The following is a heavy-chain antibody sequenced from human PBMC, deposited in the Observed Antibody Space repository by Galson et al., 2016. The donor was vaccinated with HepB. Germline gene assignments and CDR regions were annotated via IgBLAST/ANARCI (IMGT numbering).Heavy chain of an antibody. D-gene: IGHD4-11*01. J-gene: IGHJ5*02. V-gene: IGHV4-39*07. CDR1: GGSIRSSDSY. CDR3: ARLTLNEHSNNWFDP. CDR2: MFYGGAT. Sequence: TLSLTCTVSGGSIRSSDSYWGWIRQPPGKGLESIGSMFYGGATYLNPSLKSRVTISVDTSKNQFSLKLRSVTAADTAVYFCARLTLNEHSNNWFDPWGQGTLVTVSS.